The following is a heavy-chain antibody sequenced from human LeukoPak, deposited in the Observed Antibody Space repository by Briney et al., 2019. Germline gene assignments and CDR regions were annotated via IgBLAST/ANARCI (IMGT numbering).Heavy chain of an antibody. CDR2: IYSSGTT. D-gene: IGHD3-3*01. V-gene: IGHV4-31*03. Sequence: SQTLSLTCTVAGGSISSGSYTWNWIRHRPGKGLEWIGYIYSSGTTYYNPSLKSRLSISVVTSKNQFSVRLSSVTAADTAIYYCARGVDNNLWSGCRIYFDLWGQGTLVTVSS. CDR3: ARGVDNNLWSGCRIYFDL. CDR1: GGSISSGSYT. J-gene: IGHJ4*02.